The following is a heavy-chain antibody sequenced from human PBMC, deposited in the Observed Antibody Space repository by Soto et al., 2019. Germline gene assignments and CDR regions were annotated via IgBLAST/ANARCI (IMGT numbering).Heavy chain of an antibody. J-gene: IGHJ4*02. D-gene: IGHD1-7*01. CDR1: GYTFTSYD. CDR2: MNPNSGNT. V-gene: IGHV1-8*01. Sequence: ASVKVSCKASGYTFTSYDINWVRQATGQGLEWMGWMNPNSGNTGYAQKFQGRVTMTRNTSISTAYMELSSLRSEDTVVYYCARGVGYNWNYEGTDYWGQGTLVTVSS. CDR3: ARGVGYNWNYEGTDY.